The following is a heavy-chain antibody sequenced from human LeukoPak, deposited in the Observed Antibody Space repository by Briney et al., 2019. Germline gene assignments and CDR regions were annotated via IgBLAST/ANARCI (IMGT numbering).Heavy chain of an antibody. J-gene: IGHJ4*02. D-gene: IGHD3-3*01. Sequence: SETLSLTCTVSGGSISSYYWSWIRQPPGKGLEWIGYIYYSGSTNYNPSLKSRVAISVDTSKNQFSLKLSSVTAADTAVYYCARVFQGGEWLLGGLDYWGQGTLVTVSS. CDR2: IYYSGST. CDR1: GGSISSYY. V-gene: IGHV4-59*08. CDR3: ARVFQGGEWLLGGLDY.